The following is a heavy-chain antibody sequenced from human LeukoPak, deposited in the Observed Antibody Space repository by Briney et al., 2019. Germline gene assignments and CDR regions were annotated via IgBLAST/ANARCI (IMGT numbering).Heavy chain of an antibody. J-gene: IGHJ6*02. CDR1: GFIFSSYG. Sequence: PGRSLRLSCAASGFIFSSYGMHWVHQAPGKGLEWVAVISSDGSNKYYVDSVKGRFTISRDNSKNTLYLQMNSLRAEDTAVYYCAKVGGDGYNFNGMDVWGQGTTVTVSS. CDR3: AKVGGDGYNFNGMDV. D-gene: IGHD3-16*01. V-gene: IGHV3-30*18. CDR2: ISSDGSNK.